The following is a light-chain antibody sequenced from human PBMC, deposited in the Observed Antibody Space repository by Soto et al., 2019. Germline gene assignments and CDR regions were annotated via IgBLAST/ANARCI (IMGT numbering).Light chain of an antibody. Sequence: VLALSPGTVTLSSWARATLSCTGSASLSNNSLVWYQQKPGQAPRLLIYGASSRATGIPDRFSGSGSATDFSLTITRLEPEDFAVYYCQQHGRSPRTFGGGTKVEIK. CDR2: GAS. V-gene: IGKV3-20*01. CDR3: QQHGRSPRT. CDR1: ASLSNNS. J-gene: IGKJ4*01.